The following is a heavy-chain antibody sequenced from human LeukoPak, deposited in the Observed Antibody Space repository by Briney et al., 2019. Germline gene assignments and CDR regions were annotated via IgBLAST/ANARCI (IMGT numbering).Heavy chain of an antibody. Sequence: ASVKVSCKASGYTFTGYYMHWVRQAPGQGLEWMGWINPNSGGTNYAQKFQGRVTMTRDTSISTAYMELSRLRSDDTAVYYCARDLGGIVVRWYYGMDVWGQGTTVTVSS. D-gene: IGHD2-15*01. J-gene: IGHJ6*02. CDR1: GYTFTGYY. CDR2: INPNSGGT. V-gene: IGHV1-2*02. CDR3: ARDLGGIVVRWYYGMDV.